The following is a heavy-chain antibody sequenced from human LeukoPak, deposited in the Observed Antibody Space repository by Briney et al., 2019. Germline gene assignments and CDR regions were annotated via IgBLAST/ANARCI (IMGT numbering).Heavy chain of an antibody. CDR1: GGSISSGGYY. CDR3: ASYDFYYYYMEV. V-gene: IGHV4-61*02. D-gene: IGHD3-16*01. Sequence: SQTLSLTCTVSGGSISSGGYYWSWIRQPAGKGLEWIGRIYSSGSSNYNPSLRSRVIMSVDTSKNQISLRLSSVTAADTAVYYCASYDFYYYYMEVWGKGTTVTVSS. J-gene: IGHJ6*03. CDR2: IYSSGSS.